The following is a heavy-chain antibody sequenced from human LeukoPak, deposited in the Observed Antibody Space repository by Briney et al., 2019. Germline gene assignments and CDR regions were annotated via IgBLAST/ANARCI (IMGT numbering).Heavy chain of an antibody. CDR2: IYTSGST. D-gene: IGHD1-1*01. CDR1: GSSISSYY. V-gene: IGHV4-4*07. Sequence: PSKTLSLTCTVSGSSISSYYWSWIRQPAGKGLEWIGRIYTSGSTNYNPSLKSRVTMSVDTSKNQFSLKLSSVTAADTAVYYCASRNPQGVNPQHDAFDIWGQGTMVTVSS. CDR3: ASRNPQGVNPQHDAFDI. J-gene: IGHJ3*02.